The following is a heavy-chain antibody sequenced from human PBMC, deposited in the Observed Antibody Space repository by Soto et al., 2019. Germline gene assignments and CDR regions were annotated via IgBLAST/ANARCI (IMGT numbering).Heavy chain of an antibody. CDR2: IYYSGSS. Sequence: SETLSLTCSVSGDSISSSGYYWSWIRQRPGKGLEWIGNIYYSGSSYNNPSLKSRITISVITSKNQFSLNLRSVTAADTAVYYCARDSDYYSSGSFDYWGQGTLVTVSS. CDR1: GDSISSSGYY. CDR3: ARDSDYYSSGSFDY. D-gene: IGHD3-10*01. J-gene: IGHJ4*02. V-gene: IGHV4-31*03.